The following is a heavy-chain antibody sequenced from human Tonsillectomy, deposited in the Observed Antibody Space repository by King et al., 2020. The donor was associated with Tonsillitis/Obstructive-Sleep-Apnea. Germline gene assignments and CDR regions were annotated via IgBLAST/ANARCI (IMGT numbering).Heavy chain of an antibody. CDR2: IKSKTDGRTT. CDR3: TTEAIVLVVAAQTFAY. Sequence: VQLVESGGGLVKPGGSLRLSCAASGFTFSNAWMNWVRQAPGKGLEWVGRIKSKTDGRTTDYAAHVKGRFTITRDDSKNTLYLQMNSLKTEDTAVYYCTTEAIVLVVAAQTFAYWRRGTLVPVSS. D-gene: IGHD2-15*01. V-gene: IGHV3-15*07. CDR1: GFTFSNAW. J-gene: IGHJ4*02.